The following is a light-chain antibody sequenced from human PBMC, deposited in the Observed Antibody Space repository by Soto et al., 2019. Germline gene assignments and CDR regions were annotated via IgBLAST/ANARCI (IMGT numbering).Light chain of an antibody. CDR2: GIS. V-gene: IGKV3-15*01. CDR3: QHYNNWPL. CDR1: QSVHSN. J-gene: IGKJ5*01. Sequence: EMVMTQSPAILSVSPGESATLSCMASQSVHSNYLAWYQQHPGQPPRRLIYGISTRATGIPARFSGSGSGTEFTLTISSLQSEDFAVYYCQHYNNWPLFGQGTRLEIK.